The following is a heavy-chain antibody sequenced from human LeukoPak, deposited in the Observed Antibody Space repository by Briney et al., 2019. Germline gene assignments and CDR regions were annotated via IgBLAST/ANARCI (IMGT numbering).Heavy chain of an antibody. D-gene: IGHD3-22*01. J-gene: IGHJ4*02. CDR2: INHSGST. CDR1: GGSFSGYY. V-gene: IGHV4-34*01. Sequence: SETLSLTCAVHGGSFSGYYWSWIRQPPGKGLEWIGEINHSGSTNYNPSLKSRVTISVDTSKNQFSLKLSSVTAADTAVYYCARGQWRSRLLHFDYWGQGTLVTVSS. CDR3: ARGQWRSRLLHFDY.